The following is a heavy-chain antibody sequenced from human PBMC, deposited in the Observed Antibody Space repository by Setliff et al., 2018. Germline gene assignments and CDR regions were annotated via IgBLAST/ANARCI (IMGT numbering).Heavy chain of an antibody. V-gene: IGHV4-59*12. Sequence: SETLSLTCTVSGGSISSYYWSWIRQPPGKGLEWIGYIYHSGGANYNPSLKSRVTISVATSKKQFSLNLSSVTAADTAVYYCARGQATSSRSSLVYWGQGTPVTVSS. CDR1: GGSISSYY. CDR3: ARGQATSSRSSLVY. CDR2: IYHSGGA. J-gene: IGHJ4*02. D-gene: IGHD6-6*01.